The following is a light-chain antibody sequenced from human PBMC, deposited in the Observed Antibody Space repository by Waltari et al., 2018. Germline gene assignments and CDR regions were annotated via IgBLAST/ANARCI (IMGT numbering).Light chain of an antibody. CDR3: SAWDSGLTVWL. V-gene: IGLV10-54*04. Sequence: QAGLTQPPSVSADLRQTATLTCTGNSNNVGNQGAAWLQQHQGRPPKLVSYRNNTRPSGISEGFSASRSGNPASLTIAELQPEDETDYYCSAWDSGLTVWLFGGGTKLTVI. CDR2: RNN. CDR1: SNNVGNQG. J-gene: IGLJ3*02.